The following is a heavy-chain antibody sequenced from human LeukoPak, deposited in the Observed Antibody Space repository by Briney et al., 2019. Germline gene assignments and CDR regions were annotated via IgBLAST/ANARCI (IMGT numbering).Heavy chain of an antibody. V-gene: IGHV3-53*01. J-gene: IGHJ3*02. D-gene: IGHD2-15*01. CDR3: AREGVGYPDAFDI. CDR1: GFNVSLNY. Sequence: GGSLRLSCAASGFNVSLNYMSWVRQAPGKGLEWVSVFYSGGSTYYADSVKGRFTSSRDNAKNTLYLQMNSLRAEDTAVYYCAREGVGYPDAFDIWGQGTMVTVSS. CDR2: FYSGGST.